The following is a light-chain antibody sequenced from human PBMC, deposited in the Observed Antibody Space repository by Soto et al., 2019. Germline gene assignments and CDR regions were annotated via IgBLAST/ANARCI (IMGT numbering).Light chain of an antibody. V-gene: IGLV3-21*02. CDR1: NIGSKS. CDR2: DDS. CDR3: NSYVGSNNYV. J-gene: IGLJ1*01. Sequence: SYELTQPPSVSVAPGQTARITCGGNNIGSKSVHWYQQKPGQAPVLVVYDDSDRPSGIPERFSGSNSGNTATLTVSGLQADDEADYYCNSYVGSNNYVFGTGTKVTV.